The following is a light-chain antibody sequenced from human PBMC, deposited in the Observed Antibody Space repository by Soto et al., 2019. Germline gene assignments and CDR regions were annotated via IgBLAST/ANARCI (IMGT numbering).Light chain of an antibody. CDR3: QQYNDNWT. J-gene: IGKJ1*01. CDR2: KAS. V-gene: IGKV1-5*03. Sequence: DIQMTQSPSTLSPSVGDTVTITCRASQSISSWLAWYQQKPGTAPKLLIYKASTLQSGVPSRFSGSGSGTEFTLTISSLQPDDSATYYCQQYNDNWTFGQGTKVEIK. CDR1: QSISSW.